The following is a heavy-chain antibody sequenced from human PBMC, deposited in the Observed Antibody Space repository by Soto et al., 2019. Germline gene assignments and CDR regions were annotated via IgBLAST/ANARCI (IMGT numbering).Heavy chain of an antibody. CDR3: ARPGHFDS. D-gene: IGHD1-1*01. CDR1: GFTFSGSA. CDR2: SRNKANDYAT. Sequence: EVQLVESGGGLVQPGGSLKLSCADSGFTFSGSAIHWVRQAPGKGLEWIGRSRNKANDYATAYPVSVRGRFTISRDDSKSTAYLEMNSLKTEDTAMYYCARPGHFDSSGQGTLVTVSS. J-gene: IGHJ4*02. V-gene: IGHV3-73*01.